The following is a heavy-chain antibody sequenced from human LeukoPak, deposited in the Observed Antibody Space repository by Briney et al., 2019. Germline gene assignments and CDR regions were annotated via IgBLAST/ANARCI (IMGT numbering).Heavy chain of an antibody. D-gene: IGHD3-22*01. CDR3: ARVEVYYYDSSGYSVY. J-gene: IGHJ4*02. CDR2: ITTTFYT. CDR1: GFTFSSYS. V-gene: IGHV3-21*04. Sequence: GGSLRLSCAASGFTFSSYSFNWVRQVPGKGLEWVSSITTTFYTYYTDSVEGRFTISRDNAKNSLYLQMNSLRAEDTALYYCARVEVYYYDSSGYSVYWGQGTLVTVSS.